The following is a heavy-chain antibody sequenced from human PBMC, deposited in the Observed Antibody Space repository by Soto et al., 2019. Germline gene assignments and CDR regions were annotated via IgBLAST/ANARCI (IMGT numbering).Heavy chain of an antibody. Sequence: PGGSLRLSCAASGFTFSSYARSWVRQAPGKGLEWVSAISGSGGSTYYADSVKGRFTISRDNSKNTLYLQMNSLRAEDTAVYYCAKVTDIVLKYYFDYWGQGTLVTVSS. CDR1: GFTFSSYA. J-gene: IGHJ4*02. D-gene: IGHD2-8*01. V-gene: IGHV3-23*01. CDR3: AKVTDIVLKYYFDY. CDR2: ISGSGGST.